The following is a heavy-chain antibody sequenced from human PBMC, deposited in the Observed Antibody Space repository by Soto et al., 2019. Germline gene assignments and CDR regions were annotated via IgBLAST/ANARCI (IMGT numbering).Heavy chain of an antibody. CDR3: ARGGIAAAGVA. D-gene: IGHD6-13*01. CDR1: GNTVPNYA. J-gene: IGHJ4*02. V-gene: IGHV1-3*01. Sequence: ASVKVSCKASGNTVPNYAIHWVRQAPGQRLEWMGWINAGNGNTKYSQQFQGRVTITRDTSASTAYMELSSLRSEDTAVYYCARGGIAAAGVAWGQGTLVTVSS. CDR2: INAGNGNT.